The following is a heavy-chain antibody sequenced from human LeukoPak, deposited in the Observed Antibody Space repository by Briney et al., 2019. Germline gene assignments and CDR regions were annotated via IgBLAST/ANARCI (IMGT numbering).Heavy chain of an antibody. J-gene: IGHJ4*02. D-gene: IGHD3-22*01. CDR2: INPNSGGT. CDR1: GYTFTGYY. CDR3: ARDPTYYYDSSGLYFDY. V-gene: IGHV1-2*02. Sequence: ASVKVSCKASGYTFTGYYMHWVRQAPGQGLEWMGWINPNSGGTNYAQKFQGRVTITADKSTSTAYMELSSLRSEDTAVYYCARDPTYYYDSSGLYFDYWGQGTLVTVSS.